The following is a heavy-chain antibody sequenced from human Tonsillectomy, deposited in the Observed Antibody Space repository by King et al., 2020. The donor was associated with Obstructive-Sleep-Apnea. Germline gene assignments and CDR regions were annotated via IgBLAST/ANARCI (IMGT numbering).Heavy chain of an antibody. J-gene: IGHJ6*02. CDR3: ARVLRYFDWLLPIYGMDV. CDR2: ISYDGSNK. D-gene: IGHD3-9*01. Sequence: VQLVESGGGVVQPGRSLRLSCAASGFTFSSYAMHWVRQAPGKGLEWVAVISYDGSNKYYADSVKGRFTISRDNSKNTLYLQMNSLRAEDTAVYYCARVLRYFDWLLPIYGMDVWGQGTTVTVSS. CDR1: GFTFSSYA. V-gene: IGHV3-30*04.